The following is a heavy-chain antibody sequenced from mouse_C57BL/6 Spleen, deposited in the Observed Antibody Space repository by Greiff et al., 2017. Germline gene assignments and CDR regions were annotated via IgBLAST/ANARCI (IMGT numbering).Heavy chain of an antibody. V-gene: IGHV5-17*01. D-gene: IGHD1-1*01. Sequence: EVKLVESGGGLVKPGGSLKLSCAASGFTFSDYGMHWVRQAPEKGLEWVAYIRSGSSTIYYADTVKGRFTISRDNAKNTLFRQMTSLRSEDTAMYYCARQYYGSSYYAMDYWGQGTSVTVSS. CDR3: ARQYYGSSYYAMDY. CDR1: GFTFSDYG. CDR2: IRSGSSTI. J-gene: IGHJ4*01.